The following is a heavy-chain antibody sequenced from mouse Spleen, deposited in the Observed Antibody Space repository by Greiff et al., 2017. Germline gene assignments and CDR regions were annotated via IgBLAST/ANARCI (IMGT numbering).Heavy chain of an antibody. CDR3: ARETAGYFDV. D-gene: IGHD1-2*01. J-gene: IGHJ1*01. CDR1: GYSFTRYY. Sequence: VQLQQSGPELVKPGDSVKISCKASGYSFTRYYIHWVKQRPGQGLEWIGWIYPGSGNTKYNEMFKGKATLTADTSSSTSYKQLSSLTSDDSAVYYSARETAGYFDVWGAGTTVTVSS. CDR2: IYPGSGNT. V-gene: IGHV1-66*01.